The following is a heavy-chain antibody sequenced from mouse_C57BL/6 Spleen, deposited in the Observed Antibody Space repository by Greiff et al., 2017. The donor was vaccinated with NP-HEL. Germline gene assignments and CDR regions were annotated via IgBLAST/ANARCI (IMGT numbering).Heavy chain of an antibody. Sequence: EVKLVESGGGLVQPGGSLKLSCAASGFTFSDYGMAWVRQAPRKGPEWVAFISNLAYSIYYADTVTGRFTISRENAKNTLYLEMSSLRSEDTAMYYCARRGLSAPMDYWGQGTSVTVSS. D-gene: IGHD3-1*01. V-gene: IGHV5-15*01. CDR2: ISNLAYSI. J-gene: IGHJ4*01. CDR1: GFTFSDYG. CDR3: ARRGLSAPMDY.